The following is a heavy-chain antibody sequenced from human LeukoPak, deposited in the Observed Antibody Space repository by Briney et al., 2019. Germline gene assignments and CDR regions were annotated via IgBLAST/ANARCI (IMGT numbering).Heavy chain of an antibody. V-gene: IGHV3-30-3*01. CDR2: ISYDGSNK. CDR1: AFTFSSYA. D-gene: IGHD6-13*01. J-gene: IGHJ4*02. CDR3: ARDGIAAAGFDY. Sequence: GGSLRLSCAASAFTFSSYAMHWVRQAPGKGLEWVAVISYDGSNKYYADSVKGRFTISRDNSKNTLYLQMNSLRAEDTAVYYCARDGIAAAGFDYWGQGTLVTVSS.